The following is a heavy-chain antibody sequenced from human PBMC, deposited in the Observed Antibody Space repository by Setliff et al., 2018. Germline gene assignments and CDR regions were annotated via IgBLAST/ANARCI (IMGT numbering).Heavy chain of an antibody. J-gene: IGHJ3*02. Sequence: SETLSLTCAVYGGSFSDYYWGWIRQPPGKGLEWIAEINHSGSTNYNPSLKSRVTISVDTSRNQFSLKLSSVTAADTAVYYCARLWWPYSSSYDPFDIWGQGTPVTVSS. CDR3: ARLWWPYSSSYDPFDI. V-gene: IGHV4-34*01. CDR2: INHSGST. CDR1: GGSFSDYY. D-gene: IGHD6-13*01.